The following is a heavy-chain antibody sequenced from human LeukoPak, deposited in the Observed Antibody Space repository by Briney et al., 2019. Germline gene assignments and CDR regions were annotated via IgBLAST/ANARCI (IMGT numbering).Heavy chain of an antibody. CDR3: ARDRIAAAGTEMRYYYYGMDV. V-gene: IGHV1-2*02. CDR2: INPNSGGT. Sequence: GASVKVSCKASGYTFTGYYMHWVRQAPGQGLEWMGWINPNSGGTNYAQKLQGRVTMTRDTSISTAYMKLSRLRSDDTAVYYCARDRIAAAGTEMRYYYYGMDVWGQGTTVTVSS. J-gene: IGHJ6*02. D-gene: IGHD6-13*01. CDR1: GYTFTGYY.